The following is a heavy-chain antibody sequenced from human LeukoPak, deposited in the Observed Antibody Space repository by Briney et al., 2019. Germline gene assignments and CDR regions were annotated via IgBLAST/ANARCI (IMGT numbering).Heavy chain of an antibody. J-gene: IGHJ6*02. V-gene: IGHV1-8*01. CDR3: AREVVVTAIPYYYYYGMDV. Sequence: ASVKVSCKASGYTFTSYDINWVRQATGQGLEWMGWMSPNSGNTGYAQKFQGRVTMTRNTSISTAYMELSSLRSEDTAVYYCAREVVVTAIPYYYYYGMDVWGQGTTVTVSS. CDR2: MSPNSGNT. CDR1: GYTFTSYD. D-gene: IGHD2-21*02.